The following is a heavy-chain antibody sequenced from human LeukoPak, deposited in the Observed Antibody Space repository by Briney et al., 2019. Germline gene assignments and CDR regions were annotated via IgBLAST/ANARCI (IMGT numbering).Heavy chain of an antibody. D-gene: IGHD1-26*01. Sequence: GGSLRLSCVGSGLTFSSDWMHWVRQAPGKGPVWVSRINTDGDSTVYADSVKGRFTISKDNAKNTLYLQMNSLRAEDTAVYYCARELGATAPFDYWGQGTLVTVSS. V-gene: IGHV3-74*01. CDR1: GLTFSSDW. CDR3: ARELGATAPFDY. J-gene: IGHJ4*02. CDR2: INTDGDST.